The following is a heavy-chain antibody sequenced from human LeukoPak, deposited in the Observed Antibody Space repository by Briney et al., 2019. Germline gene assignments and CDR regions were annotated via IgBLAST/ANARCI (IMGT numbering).Heavy chain of an antibody. CDR2: IIPIFGTA. V-gene: IGHV1-69*13. D-gene: IGHD6-13*01. Sequence: ASVKVSCKASGSTFSSYAISWVRQAPGQGLEWMGGIIPIFGTANYAQKFQGRVTITADESTSTAYMELSSLRSEDTAVYYCARGNSSSWPWYYYYGMDVWGQGTTVTVSS. CDR3: ARGNSSSWPWYYYYGMDV. CDR1: GSTFSSYA. J-gene: IGHJ6*02.